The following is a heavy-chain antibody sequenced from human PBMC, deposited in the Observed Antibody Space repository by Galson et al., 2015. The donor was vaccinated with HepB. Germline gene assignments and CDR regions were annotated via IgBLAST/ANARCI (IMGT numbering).Heavy chain of an antibody. CDR3: AKEAFGACDD. D-gene: IGHD3-16*01. V-gene: IGHV3-9*01. CDR1: GFTFDDYA. CDR2: ISWNSGSI. Sequence: SLRLSCAASGFTFDDYAMHWVRQAPGKGLEWVSGISWNSGSIGYADSVKGRFTISRDNAKNSLYLQMNSLRAEDTALYYCAKEAFGACDDWGKGTTVTVSS. J-gene: IGHJ6*04.